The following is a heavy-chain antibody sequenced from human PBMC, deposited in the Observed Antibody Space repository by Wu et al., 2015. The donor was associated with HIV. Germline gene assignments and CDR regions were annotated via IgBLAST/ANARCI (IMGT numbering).Heavy chain of an antibody. V-gene: IGHV4-34*01. CDR3: ARGSHSGTTSCTN. J-gene: IGHJ4*02. D-gene: IGHD1-7*01. Sequence: QVQLQQWGAGLLKPSETLSLTCAVYGGSFSGYYWSWIRQPPGKGLEWIGEINHSGSTTYNPSLKSRVTTSVDTSKNQFSLKLSSVTAADTAVYYCARGSHSGTTSCTNWGQGTLVTVSS. CDR1: GGSFSGYY. CDR2: INHSGST.